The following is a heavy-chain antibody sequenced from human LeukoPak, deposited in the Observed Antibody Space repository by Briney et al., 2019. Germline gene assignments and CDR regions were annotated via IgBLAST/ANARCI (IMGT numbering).Heavy chain of an antibody. CDR2: INHSGST. CDR1: GGSFSGYY. Sequence: PSETLSLTCAVYGGSFSGYYWSWIRQPPGKGLEWIGEINHSGSTNYNPSLKSRVTISVDTSKNQFSLKLSSVTAADTAVYYCARDGPTRGMDVWGQGTTVTVSS. CDR3: ARDGPTRGMDV. J-gene: IGHJ6*02. D-gene: IGHD4-17*01. V-gene: IGHV4-34*01.